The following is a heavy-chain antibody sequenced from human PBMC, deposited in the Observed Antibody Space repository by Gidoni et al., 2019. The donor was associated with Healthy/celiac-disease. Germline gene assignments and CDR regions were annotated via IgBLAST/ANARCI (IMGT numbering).Heavy chain of an antibody. CDR2: SYPGDSDT. V-gene: IGHV5-51*01. D-gene: IGHD6-13*01. Sequence: EVQLVPSGADVNTPGASLQISCKGSGYRFTSYWIGWVRQMPGKGLEWMGISYPGDSDTRYSPSFQGQVTISADKSISTAYLQWSSLKASDTAMYYCARLPLAAAGTSSLFDYWGQGTLVTVSS. CDR1: GYRFTSYW. CDR3: ARLPLAAAGTSSLFDY. J-gene: IGHJ4*02.